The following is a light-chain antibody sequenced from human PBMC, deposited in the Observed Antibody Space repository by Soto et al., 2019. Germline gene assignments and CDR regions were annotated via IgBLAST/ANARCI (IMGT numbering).Light chain of an antibody. V-gene: IGKV3-20*01. Sequence: EIVLTQSPGTLSLSPGERATLSCRASQSVSSSYLAWYQQKPGQAPRLLIYGASSRATGIPDRFSGSGSGTDXTXXXXXXXXEDFAVYYCQXXXXXXXFG. CDR1: QSVSSSY. J-gene: IGKJ5*01. CDR3: QXXXXXXX. CDR2: GAS.